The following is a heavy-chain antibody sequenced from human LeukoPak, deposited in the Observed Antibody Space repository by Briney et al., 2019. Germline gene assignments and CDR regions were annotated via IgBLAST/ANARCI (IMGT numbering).Heavy chain of an antibody. J-gene: IGHJ4*02. CDR2: IIPIFGIT. CDR3: AEGPHDHGDFVFF. CDR1: GDTFDIFA. D-gene: IGHD4-17*01. V-gene: IGHV1-69*04. Sequence: SVTVSCKASGDTFDIFAITWVRLAPGQGLDWMGRIIPIFGITHYAPHFQGRLTITADTSTKTAYMELSSLKSDDTAVYYCAEGPHDHGDFVFFWGQGTLVTVTS.